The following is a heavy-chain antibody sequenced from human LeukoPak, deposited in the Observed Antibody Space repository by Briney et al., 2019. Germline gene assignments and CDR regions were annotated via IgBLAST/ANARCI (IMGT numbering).Heavy chain of an antibody. V-gene: IGHV3-7*01. CDR2: IKQDGSEK. D-gene: IGHD3-10*01. CDR3: VGEFRTFDS. J-gene: IGHJ4*02. CDR1: GFTFSDNW. Sequence: GGSLRLSCAASGFTFSDNWMTWVRRAPGKGLECVANIKQDGSEKYYVDSVKGRFTISRDNAKKSVYLQMNSLRVEDSAVYYCVGEFRTFDSWGQGTLGTVSS.